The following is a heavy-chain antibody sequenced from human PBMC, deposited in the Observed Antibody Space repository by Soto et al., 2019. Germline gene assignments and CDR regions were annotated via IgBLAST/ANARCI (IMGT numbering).Heavy chain of an antibody. D-gene: IGHD2-8*02. CDR1: GFTFNSYV. V-gene: IGHV3-33*01. CDR3: ARDLKSGPFDY. Sequence: QVQLVESGGGVVQPGRSLRLSCAASGFTFNSYVMHWVRQAPGKGLEWVALIWYDGSNKYYADSVKGRFTISRDNSKNTLYLQMNSLRAEDTAIYYCARDLKSGPFDYWGQGTLVTVSS. CDR2: IWYDGSNK. J-gene: IGHJ4*02.